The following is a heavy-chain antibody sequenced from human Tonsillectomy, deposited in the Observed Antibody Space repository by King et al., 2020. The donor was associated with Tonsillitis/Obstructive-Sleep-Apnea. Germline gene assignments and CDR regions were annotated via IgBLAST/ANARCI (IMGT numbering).Heavy chain of an antibody. CDR1: GLTVSNNY. V-gene: IGHV3-53*04. Sequence: EVQLVESGGGLVQPGGSLRLSCAASGLTVSNNYMGWVRQAPGKGLEWVSAIHPNANKKYTDSVKGRFTISRHNSNNKLCLQMNRLRPHDTALYYSGTSSVWWGTHAFFICGPGAIVTVSS. J-gene: IGHJ3*02. CDR3: GTSSVWWGTHAFFI. CDR2: IHPNANK. D-gene: IGHD5/OR15-5a*01.